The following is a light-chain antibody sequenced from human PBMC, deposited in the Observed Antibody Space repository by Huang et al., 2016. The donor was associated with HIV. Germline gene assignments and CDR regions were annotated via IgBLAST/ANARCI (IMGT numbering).Light chain of an antibody. CDR2: AAS. Sequence: IQLTQSPSSLSASVGDRVTITCRASQGSSSYLAWYQQKPGKATKRLIYAASTLQSGVPSRFSGSGSGTDFTLTSSSLQPEDFATYHCQQLNSYPPTFGQGTKVEIK. CDR3: QQLNSYPPT. V-gene: IGKV1-9*01. J-gene: IGKJ1*01. CDR1: QGSSSY.